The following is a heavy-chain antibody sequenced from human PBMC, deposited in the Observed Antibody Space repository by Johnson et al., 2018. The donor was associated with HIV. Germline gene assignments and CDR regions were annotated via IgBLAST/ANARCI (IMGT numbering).Heavy chain of an antibody. CDR1: GFTFSSYA. V-gene: IGHV3-30-3*01. D-gene: IGHD6-6*01. CDR2: ISYDGSNK. CDR3: ARENRRIAGRPTSAYDI. Sequence: QVQLVESGGGVVQPGRSLRLSCAASGFTFSSYAMHWVRQAPGKGLAWVAVISYDGSNKFYADSVQGRFTISRDSSKNTLFLQMNSLRAEDTAVYFCARENRRIAGRPTSAYDIWDQGTMVTVSS. J-gene: IGHJ3*02.